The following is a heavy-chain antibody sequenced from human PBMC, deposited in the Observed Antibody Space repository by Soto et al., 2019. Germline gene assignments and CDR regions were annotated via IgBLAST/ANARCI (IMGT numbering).Heavy chain of an antibody. CDR1: GGSISSYY. CDR3: ARLYGLDAFDI. J-gene: IGHJ3*02. V-gene: IGHV4-59*08. Sequence: QVQLQESGPGLVKPSETLSLTCTVSGGSISSYYWSWIRQPPGKGLEWIGYIYYSGSTNYNPSLKRRFTISLDTSKNEFSLKLSSVTAADTPVYYCARLYGLDAFDIWGQGTMVTVSS. D-gene: IGHD3-16*02. CDR2: IYYSGST.